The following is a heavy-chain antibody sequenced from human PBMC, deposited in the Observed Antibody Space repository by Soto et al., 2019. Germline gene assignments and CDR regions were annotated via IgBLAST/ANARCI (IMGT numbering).Heavy chain of an antibody. Sequence: QVQLVESGGGVVQPGRSLRLSCAASGFTFDSYGMHWVRQAPGKGLEWVAVISSDGNNKYYADSVKGRFSIYRDNFNNTLYRQMSSLRVEDTAVYYCVKDLLQNTGTTWGSWGQGTRVTVSS. CDR2: ISSDGNNK. V-gene: IGHV3-30*18. CDR3: VKDLLQNTGTTWGS. D-gene: IGHD4-17*01. CDR1: GFTFDSYG. J-gene: IGHJ5*02.